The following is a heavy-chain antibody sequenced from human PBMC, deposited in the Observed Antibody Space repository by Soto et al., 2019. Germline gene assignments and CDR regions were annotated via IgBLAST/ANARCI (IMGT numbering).Heavy chain of an antibody. V-gene: IGHV5-51*01. Sequence: GESLKISCKGSGYSFTNYLIGWVRQMPGKGLEWMGIIYPGDSDTRYSPSFQGQVTISADKSISTAYLQWSSLKASDTAMYYCARTSAAGKYYDGMDVWGQGTTVTVSS. CDR2: IYPGDSDT. D-gene: IGHD6-13*01. CDR3: ARTSAAGKYYDGMDV. CDR1: GYSFTNYL. J-gene: IGHJ6*02.